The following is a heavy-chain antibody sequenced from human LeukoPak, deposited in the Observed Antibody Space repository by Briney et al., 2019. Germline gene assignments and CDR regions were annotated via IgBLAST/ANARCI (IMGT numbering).Heavy chain of an antibody. D-gene: IGHD3-22*01. V-gene: IGHV4-30-4*08. CDR3: ATHSSGYDSGNDAFDI. J-gene: IGHJ3*02. Sequence: SQTLSLTCTVSGGSISSGDYYWSWIRQPPGKGLEWIGYIYYSGSTYYNPSLKSRVTISVDTSKIRFSLKLSSVTAADTAVYYCATHSSGYDSGNDAFDIWGQGTMVTVSS. CDR1: GGSISSGDYY. CDR2: IYYSGST.